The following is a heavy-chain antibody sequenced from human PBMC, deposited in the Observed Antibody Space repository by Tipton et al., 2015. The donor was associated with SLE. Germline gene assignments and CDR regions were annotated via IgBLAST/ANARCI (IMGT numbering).Heavy chain of an antibody. CDR3: ARGGVTMVRGVGDY. Sequence: SLRLSCAASGFTFSSYAMHWVRQAPGKGLEWVAIISYDGSNKYYADSVKGRFTISRDNSKNTLYLQMNSLRAEDTAVYYCARGGVTMVRGVGDYWGQGTLVTVSS. V-gene: IGHV3-30-3*01. J-gene: IGHJ4*02. CDR2: ISYDGSNK. D-gene: IGHD3-10*01. CDR1: GFTFSSYA.